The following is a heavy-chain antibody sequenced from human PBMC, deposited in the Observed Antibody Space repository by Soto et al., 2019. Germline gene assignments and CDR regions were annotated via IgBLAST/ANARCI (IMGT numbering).Heavy chain of an antibody. V-gene: IGHV3-74*01. J-gene: IGHJ6*03. Sequence: EVQLVESGGGLVQPGGSLRLSCAASEFTFSNHWMHLVRQAPGEGLVWVSRLNSGGSTTNYADSVKGRFTISRDNAKNTLYLQMNSLRAEDTAVYYCVRGGRLAYYMDVWGKGATVTVSS. CDR1: EFTFSNHW. D-gene: IGHD3-3*02. CDR3: VRGGRLAYYMDV. CDR2: LNSGGSTT.